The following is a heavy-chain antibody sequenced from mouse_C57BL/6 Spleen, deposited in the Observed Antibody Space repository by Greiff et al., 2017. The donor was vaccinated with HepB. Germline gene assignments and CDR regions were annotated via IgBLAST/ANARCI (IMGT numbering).Heavy chain of an antibody. D-gene: IGHD1-1*01. CDR1: GYTFTDYY. CDR2: INPYNGGT. J-gene: IGHJ4*01. CDR3: ARYYYGSSYVNAMDY. Sequence: VQLQQSGPVLVKPGASVKMSCKASGYTFTDYYMNWVKQSHGKSLEWIGVINPYNGGTSYNQKFKGKATLTVDKSSSTAYMELNSLTSEDSAVYYCARYYYGSSYVNAMDYWGQGTSGTVSS. V-gene: IGHV1-19*01.